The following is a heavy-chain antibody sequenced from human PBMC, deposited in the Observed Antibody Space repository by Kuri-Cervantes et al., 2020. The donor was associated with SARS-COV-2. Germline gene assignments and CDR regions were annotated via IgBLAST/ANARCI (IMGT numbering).Heavy chain of an antibody. CDR3: AHVLWGSFHWLDP. D-gene: IGHD3-16*01. CDR1: GFSLTTYGVS. Sequence: SGPTLVKPTQSLTLNCTFSGFSLTTYGVSVGWIRQPPGKALEWLALIYWNDDKRFSPSLKSRLSISMDTSNNQVVLTMTGMDPVDTATYYCAHVLWGSFHWLDPWGQGTLVTVSS. J-gene: IGHJ5*02. CDR2: IYWNDDK. V-gene: IGHV2-5*01.